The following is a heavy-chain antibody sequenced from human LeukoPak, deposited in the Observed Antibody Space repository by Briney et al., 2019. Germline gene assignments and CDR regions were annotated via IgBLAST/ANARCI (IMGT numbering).Heavy chain of an antibody. V-gene: IGHV3-23*01. CDR3: AKGSSGSYYYYYMDV. D-gene: IGHD6-19*01. J-gene: IGHJ6*03. Sequence: PGGSLRLSCAASGFTFSDYYMSWVRQAPGKGLEWVSAISGSGGSTYYADSVKGRFTISRDNSKNTLYLQMNSLRAEDTAVYYCAKGSSGSYYYYYMDVWGKGTTVTISS. CDR2: ISGSGGST. CDR1: GFTFSDYY.